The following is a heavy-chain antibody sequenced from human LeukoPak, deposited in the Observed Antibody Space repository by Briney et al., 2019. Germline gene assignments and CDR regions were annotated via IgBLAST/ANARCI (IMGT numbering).Heavy chain of an antibody. D-gene: IGHD6-19*01. Sequence: SETLPLTCTVSGGSISSYYWSWIRQPPGKGLEWIGYIYYSGSTNYNPPLKSRVTISVDTSKNQFSLKLSSVTAADTAVYYCARVGSSGWYFGGFEYWGQGTLVTVSS. CDR1: GGSISSYY. V-gene: IGHV4-59*01. CDR3: ARVGSSGWYFGGFEY. CDR2: IYYSGST. J-gene: IGHJ4*02.